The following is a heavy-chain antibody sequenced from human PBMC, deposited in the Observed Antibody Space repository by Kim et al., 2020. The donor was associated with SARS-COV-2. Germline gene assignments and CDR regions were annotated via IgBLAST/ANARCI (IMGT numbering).Heavy chain of an antibody. D-gene: IGHD3-9*01. CDR2: ISSNGGST. V-gene: IGHV3-64D*06. CDR1: GFTFSSYA. J-gene: IGHJ3*02. CDR3: VKDYDYDILTGPTGAFDI. Sequence: GGSLRLSCSASGFTFSSYAMHWVRQAPGKGLEYVSAISSNGGSTYYADSVKGRFTISRDNSKNTLYLQMSSLRAEDTAVYYCVKDYDYDILTGPTGAFDIWGQGTMVTVSS.